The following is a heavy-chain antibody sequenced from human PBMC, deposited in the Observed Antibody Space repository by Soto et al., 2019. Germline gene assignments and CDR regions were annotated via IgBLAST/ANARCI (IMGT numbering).Heavy chain of an antibody. Sequence: EVQLLESGGGLVQPGGSQRLSCAASGFTFSSYAMSWVRQAPGKGLEWVSTISGSGDGTHYRDSVKGRFTISRDNSKNTMYLQMNSLRAEDTAVYYCAEDPATPPTAWGQGILVTVSS. V-gene: IGHV3-23*02. CDR1: GFTFSSYA. D-gene: IGHD2-15*01. CDR3: AEDPATPPTA. CDR2: ISGSGDGT. J-gene: IGHJ4*02.